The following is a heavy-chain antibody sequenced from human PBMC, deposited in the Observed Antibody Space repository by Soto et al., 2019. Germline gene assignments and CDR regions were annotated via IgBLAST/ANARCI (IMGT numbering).Heavy chain of an antibody. J-gene: IGHJ5*02. V-gene: IGHV1-69*13. CDR2: IIPIFGTA. CDR1: GGTFSSCA. D-gene: IGHD2-2*01. Sequence: ASVKVSCKASGGTFSSCAISWVRQAPGQGLEWMGGIIPIFGTANYAQKFQGRVTITADESTSTAYMELSSLRSEDTAVYYCARDRIVVVPAARYNWFDPWGQGTLVTVSS. CDR3: ARDRIVVVPAARYNWFDP.